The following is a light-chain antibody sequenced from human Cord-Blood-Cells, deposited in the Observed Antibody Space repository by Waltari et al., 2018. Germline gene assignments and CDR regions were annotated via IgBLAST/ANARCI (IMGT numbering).Light chain of an antibody. Sequence: SSVLTQPPSVSVAPGKTDRITCGGNNIGSKRVHWYQQKPGQAPVLVIYYDSDRPSGIPERFSGSNSGNTATLTISRVEAGDEADYYCQVWDSSSDHVVFGGGTKLTVL. CDR1: NIGSKR. V-gene: IGLV3-21*04. CDR3: QVWDSSSDHVV. CDR2: YDS. J-gene: IGLJ2*01.